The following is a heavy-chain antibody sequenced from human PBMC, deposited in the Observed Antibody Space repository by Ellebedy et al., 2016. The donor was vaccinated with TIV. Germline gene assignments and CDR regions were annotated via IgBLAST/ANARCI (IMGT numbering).Heavy chain of an antibody. D-gene: IGHD4-17*01. CDR3: ATDGSYGDYLSPAHAFGI. CDR1: RFSFSSYW. Sequence: GESLKISCAASRFSFSSYWMTWVRQAPGKGLEWVANINQDATKRFYVDSVEGRFTISRDNAKNSLFLQMNGLRVEDTAIYYCATDGSYGDYLSPAHAFGIWGQGTMVTVSS. V-gene: IGHV3-7*01. J-gene: IGHJ3*02. CDR2: INQDATKR.